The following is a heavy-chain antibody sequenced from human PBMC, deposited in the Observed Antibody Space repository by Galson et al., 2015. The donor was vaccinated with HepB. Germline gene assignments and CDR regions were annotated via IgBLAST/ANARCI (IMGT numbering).Heavy chain of an antibody. V-gene: IGHV3-30-3*01. CDR2: ISYDGSNK. J-gene: IGHJ6*02. CDR1: GFTFSSYA. D-gene: IGHD3-10*01. Sequence: SLRLSCAASGFTFSSYAMHWVRQAPGKGLEWVAVISYDGSNKYYADSVKGRFTISRDNSKNTLYLQMNSLRAEDTAVYYCARDVLLWFGELLRRSYYYGMDVWGQGTTVTVSS. CDR3: ARDVLLWFGELLRRSYYYGMDV.